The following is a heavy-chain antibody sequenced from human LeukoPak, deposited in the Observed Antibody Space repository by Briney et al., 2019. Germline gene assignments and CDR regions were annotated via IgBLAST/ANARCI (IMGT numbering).Heavy chain of an antibody. CDR2: INPNSGGT. Sequence: ASVKVSCKASGYTFTDYYMHWVRQAPGQGLEWMGWINPNSGGTNYAQKFQGWVTMTRDTSISTAYMELSRLRSDDTAVYYCARDSDSSSWGFDYWGQGALVTVSS. D-gene: IGHD6-13*01. CDR1: GYTFTDYY. CDR3: ARDSDSSSWGFDY. V-gene: IGHV1-2*04. J-gene: IGHJ4*02.